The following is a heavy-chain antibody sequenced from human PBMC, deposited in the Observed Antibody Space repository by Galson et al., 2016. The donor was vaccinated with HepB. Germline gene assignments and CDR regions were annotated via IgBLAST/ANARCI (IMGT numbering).Heavy chain of an antibody. V-gene: IGHV4-39*01. J-gene: IGHJ6*03. CDR2: IYYSGTS. D-gene: IGHD1-7*01. Sequence: SETLSLTCTVSGGSISSSYYWAWIRQPQGKGLEWIASIYYSGTSYYKPSLTRRVTISVDTSKSQFSLKVRSVTAAGTAVYCCASHAGTSYENYYMGVWGSGTTVAVSS. CDR1: GGSISSSYY. CDR3: ASHAGTSYENYYMGV.